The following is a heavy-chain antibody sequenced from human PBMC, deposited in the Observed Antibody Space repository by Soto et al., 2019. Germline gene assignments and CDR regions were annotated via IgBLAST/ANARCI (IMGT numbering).Heavy chain of an antibody. J-gene: IGHJ6*02. V-gene: IGHV1-69*01. Sequence: QVQLVQSGAEVKKPGSSVKVSCKASGGTFSSYAISWVRQAPGQGLEWMGGIIPIFGTANYAQKFQGRVTITADESTSPAYMELSSLRSEDTAVYYCERDXXSNYVGANYYYGMDVWGQGTTVTVSS. CDR3: ERDXXSNYVGANYYYGMDV. D-gene: IGHD4-4*01. CDR1: GGTFSSYA. CDR2: IIPIFGTA.